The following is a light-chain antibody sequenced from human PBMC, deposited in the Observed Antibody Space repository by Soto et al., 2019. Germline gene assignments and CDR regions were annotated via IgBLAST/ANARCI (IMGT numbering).Light chain of an antibody. CDR3: RSWDSSLSAYV. CDR1: SSDVGGYDY. V-gene: IGLV2-14*01. Sequence: QSVLTQPASVSGSPGQSITISCTGTSSDVGGYDYVSWYQQHPGKAPKLMISEVSNRPSGFSNRFSGSKSGNTASLSISGLQAEDEAYYYCRSWDSSLSAYVFGTGTKLTAL. J-gene: IGLJ1*01. CDR2: EVS.